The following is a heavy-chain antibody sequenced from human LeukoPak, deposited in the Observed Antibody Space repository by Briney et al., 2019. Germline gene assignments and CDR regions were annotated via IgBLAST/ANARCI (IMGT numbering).Heavy chain of an antibody. CDR3: TRVGVEATEFDY. D-gene: IGHD1-26*01. J-gene: IGHJ4*02. CDR1: GGSISSSSYY. V-gene: IGHV4-39*07. CDR2: IYHSGST. Sequence: SETLSLTCTVSGGSISSSSYYWGWIRQPPGKGLEWIGSIYHSGSTNYNPSLKSRVTLSIDKSQNQFSLKLNSVTAADTAVYYCTRVGVEATEFDYWGQGTLVTVSS.